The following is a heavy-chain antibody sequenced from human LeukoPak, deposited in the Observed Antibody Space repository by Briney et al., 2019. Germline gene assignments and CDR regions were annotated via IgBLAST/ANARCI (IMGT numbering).Heavy chain of an antibody. V-gene: IGHV3-23*01. CDR1: GFTFSSYS. Sequence: GGSRRLSCAASGFTFSSYSMNWVRQAPGKGLDWVSAIRGSGGSTYYADSVKGRFTISRDNSKNTLYLQMNSLRAEDTAVYYCAKVGKITGVRYFDWLADYWGQGTLVTVSS. CDR3: AKVGKITGVRYFDWLADY. D-gene: IGHD3-9*01. J-gene: IGHJ4*02. CDR2: IRGSGGST.